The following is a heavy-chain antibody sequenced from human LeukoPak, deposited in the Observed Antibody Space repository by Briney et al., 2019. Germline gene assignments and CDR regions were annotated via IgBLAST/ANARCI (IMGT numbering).Heavy chain of an antibody. J-gene: IGHJ4*02. CDR3: ARRDYYDSSGYFDY. Sequence: PSGTLSLTCAVSGGSVSRSNWWNWVRQPPGKGLEWIGEIHHSGSTNYNPSLKGRVTMSVDKSKNQFSLKPSSVTAADTAVYYCARRDYYDSSGYFDYWGQGTLVTVSS. CDR2: IHHSGST. D-gene: IGHD3-22*01. V-gene: IGHV4-4*02. CDR1: GGSVSRSNW.